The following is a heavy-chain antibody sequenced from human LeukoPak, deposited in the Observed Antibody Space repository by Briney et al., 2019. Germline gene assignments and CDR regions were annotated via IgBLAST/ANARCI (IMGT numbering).Heavy chain of an antibody. Sequence: GGPLRLSCAASGFTFSYYNMNWVPQAPGKGLEWVSPISSSSTYIYYADSVKGRFTISRDNAKNSLYLEMNSLRAEDTAVYYCARDPWTNYGDYVRFDYWGQGTLVTVS. D-gene: IGHD4-17*01. V-gene: IGHV3-21*01. CDR2: ISSSSTYI. CDR3: ARDPWTNYGDYVRFDY. J-gene: IGHJ4*02. CDR1: GFTFSYYN.